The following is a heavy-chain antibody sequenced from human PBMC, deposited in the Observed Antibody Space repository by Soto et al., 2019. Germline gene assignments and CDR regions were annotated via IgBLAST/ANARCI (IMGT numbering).Heavy chain of an antibody. CDR1: GFTFSGYG. D-gene: IGHD2-8*02. CDR2: ISRDGGTK. CDR3: TGEVASGY. Sequence: QVHLVESGGGVVQPGRSLRLSCEASGFTFSGYGMHWVRQAPGKGLEWVAVISRDGGTKYYADSVKGRFTISRDNSRNTLFLEMNSLRGDDMAVYYCTGEVASGYWGQGTLVTVSS. J-gene: IGHJ4*02. V-gene: IGHV3-30*03.